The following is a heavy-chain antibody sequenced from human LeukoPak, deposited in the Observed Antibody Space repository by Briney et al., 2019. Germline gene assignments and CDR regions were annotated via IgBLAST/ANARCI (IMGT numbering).Heavy chain of an antibody. CDR3: ARLGGYSSSWNSYDY. CDR1: GGSFSGYY. Sequence: PSETLSLTCAVYGGSFSGYYWSWIRQPPGKGLEWIGEINHSGSTNYNPSLKSRVTISVDTSKNQFSLKLSSVTAADTAVYYCARLGGYSSSWNSYDYWGQGTLVTVSS. J-gene: IGHJ4*02. CDR2: INHSGST. V-gene: IGHV4-34*01. D-gene: IGHD6-13*01.